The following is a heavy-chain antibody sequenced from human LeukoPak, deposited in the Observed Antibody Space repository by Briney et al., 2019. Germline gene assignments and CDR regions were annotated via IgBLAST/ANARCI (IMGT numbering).Heavy chain of an antibody. CDR3: ARLVRGQWLVLDY. V-gene: IGHV4-34*01. CDR1: GGSFSGYY. Sequence: PSETLSLTSAVYGGSFSGYYWSWIRQPPGKGLEWIGEINHSGSTNYNPSLKSRVTISVDMSKNQFSLKLRSVTAADTAVYYCARLVRGQWLVLDYWGQGTLVTVSS. CDR2: INHSGST. J-gene: IGHJ4*02. D-gene: IGHD6-19*01.